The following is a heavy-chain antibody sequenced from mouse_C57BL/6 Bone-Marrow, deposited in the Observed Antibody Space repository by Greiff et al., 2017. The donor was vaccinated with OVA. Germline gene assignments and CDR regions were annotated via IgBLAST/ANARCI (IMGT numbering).Heavy chain of an antibody. CDR2: INPGSGGT. Sequence: VQLQQSGAELVRPGTSVKVSCKASGYAFTNYLIEWVKQRPGQGLEWIGVINPGSGGTNYNEKFKGKATLTADKSSSTAYMQLSSLTSEDAAVYYCARTHRRCFDVWGTGTTVTVSA. CDR3: ARTHRRCFDV. CDR1: GYAFTNYL. V-gene: IGHV1-54*01. J-gene: IGHJ1*03.